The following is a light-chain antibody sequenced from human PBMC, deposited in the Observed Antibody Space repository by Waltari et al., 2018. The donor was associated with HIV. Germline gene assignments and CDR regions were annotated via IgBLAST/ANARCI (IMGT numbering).Light chain of an antibody. V-gene: IGLV2-23*02. Sequence: QSALTQPASVSGSPGPPITIPCTGTSSDVGGYTLVSWYQQHPGKAPKLMIYEVSKRPSGVSNRFSGSKSGNTASLTISGLQAEDEADYYCCAYAGSTTYVIFGGGTKLTVL. CDR1: SSDVGGYTL. CDR2: EVS. CDR3: CAYAGSTTYVI. J-gene: IGLJ2*01.